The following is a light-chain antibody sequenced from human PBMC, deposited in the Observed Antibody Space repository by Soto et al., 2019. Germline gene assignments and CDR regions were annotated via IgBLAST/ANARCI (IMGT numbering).Light chain of an antibody. J-gene: IGLJ3*02. CDR2: AHS. Sequence: SYELTQPPSVSVAPSQTAKMPCGGNNIGTKSVHWYQQKPGQAPVLVVHAHSDRPSGIPERFSGSVSGNTSTLTIISVEAGDEADYYCQLWDSRTDHWVFGGGTKVTVL. V-gene: IGLV3-21*02. CDR1: NIGTKS. CDR3: QLWDSRTDHWV.